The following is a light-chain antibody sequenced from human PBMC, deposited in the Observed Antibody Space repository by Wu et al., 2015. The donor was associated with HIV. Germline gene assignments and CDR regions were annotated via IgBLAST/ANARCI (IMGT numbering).Light chain of an antibody. Sequence: DIQMTQSPSTLSASVGDRVTTTCRASQSISSWLAWYQQKPGKAPKLLISKASTLESGVPSRFSGSGSGTEFTLTISSLQPDDFATYYCQQYNSYSWTFGQGTKVEIK. V-gene: IGKV1-5*03. CDR2: KAS. CDR3: QQYNSYSWT. J-gene: IGKJ1*01. CDR1: QSISSW.